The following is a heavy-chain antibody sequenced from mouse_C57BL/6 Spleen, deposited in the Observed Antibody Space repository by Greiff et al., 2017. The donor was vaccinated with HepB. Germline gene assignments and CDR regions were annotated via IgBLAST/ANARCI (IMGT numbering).Heavy chain of an antibody. CDR2: INPNNGGT. Sequence: EVQLQESGPELVKPGASVKIPCTASGYTFTDYNMDWVKQSHGKSLEWIGDINPNNGGTTYNQKFKGKATLTVDKSSSTAYMELRSLTSEDTAVYYCATYYSNYGGFAYWGQGTLVTVSA. CDR1: GYTFTDYN. D-gene: IGHD2-5*01. CDR3: ATYYSNYGGFAY. V-gene: IGHV1-18*01. J-gene: IGHJ3*01.